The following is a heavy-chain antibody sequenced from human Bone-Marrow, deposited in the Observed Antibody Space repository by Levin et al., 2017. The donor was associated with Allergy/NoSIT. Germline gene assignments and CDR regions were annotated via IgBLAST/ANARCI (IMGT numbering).Heavy chain of an antibody. J-gene: IGHJ4*02. Sequence: QRGESLKISCAASGFTFSSYAMHWVRQAPGKGLEWVAVISYDGSNKYYADSVKGRFTISRDNSKNTLYLQMNSLRAEDTAVYYCARDQEGIVVLYYFDYWGQRTLVTVSS. V-gene: IGHV3-30*04. CDR1: GFTFSSYA. CDR2: ISYDGSNK. CDR3: ARDQEGIVVLYYFDY. D-gene: IGHD2-2*01.